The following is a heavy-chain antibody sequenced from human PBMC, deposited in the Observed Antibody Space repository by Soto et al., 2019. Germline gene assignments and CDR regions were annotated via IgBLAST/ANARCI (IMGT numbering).Heavy chain of an antibody. D-gene: IGHD6-19*01. CDR2: ISYDGSNK. V-gene: IGHV3-30*03. CDR1: GCTGSRCG. CDR3: ARSEGSYRSAWVDY. J-gene: IGHJ4*02. Sequence: LILSCSAAGCTGSRCGFRWVRQAPGKGLEWVAVISYDGSNKYYADSVKGRFTISRDNSKNTLYLQMNSLRAEDTAVYYCARSEGSYRSAWVDYWGPGTLVTVSS.